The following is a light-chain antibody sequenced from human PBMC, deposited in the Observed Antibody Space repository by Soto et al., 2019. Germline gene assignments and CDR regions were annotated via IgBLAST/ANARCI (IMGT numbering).Light chain of an antibody. CDR1: QSVSRY. J-gene: IGKJ1*01. CDR3: QQRSNWPVT. CDR2: DAS. V-gene: IGKV3D-11*02. Sequence: EIVLTQSPGTLSLSPGERATRSCRARQSVSRYLAWYQQKPGEATRLLIYDASTRATGISARFSGSGAGTNFTLTISILESEDFAVYYCQQRSNWPVTFGQGTKVEVK.